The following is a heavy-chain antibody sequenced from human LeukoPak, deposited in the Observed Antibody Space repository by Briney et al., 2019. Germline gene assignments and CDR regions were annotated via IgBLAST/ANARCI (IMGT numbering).Heavy chain of an antibody. CDR2: IYYSGST. CDR3: AREGVTKYYFDY. J-gene: IGHJ4*02. V-gene: IGHV4-59*01. D-gene: IGHD4-11*01. CDR1: GGSISSYY. Sequence: SETLSLTRTVSGGSISSYYWSWIRQPQGKGLEWIGYIYYSGSTDYNPSLKSRVTISVDTSKNQFSLKLSSVTAADTAVYYCAREGVTKYYFDYWGQGTLVTVSS.